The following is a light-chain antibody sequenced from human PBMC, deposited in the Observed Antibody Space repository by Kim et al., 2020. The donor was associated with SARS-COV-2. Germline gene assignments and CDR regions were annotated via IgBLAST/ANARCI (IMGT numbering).Light chain of an antibody. CDR3: QVWDSSTEV. V-gene: IGLV3-9*01. Sequence: SYELTQPLSVSVALGQTAKITCGENNIGHKYVHWYQQKPGQAPVLVMYKDSSRPSGIPERFSGSNSGNTATLTISRAQAGDEAEYYCQVWDSSTEVFGRGSKLTVL. CDR2: KDS. J-gene: IGLJ3*02. CDR1: NIGHKY.